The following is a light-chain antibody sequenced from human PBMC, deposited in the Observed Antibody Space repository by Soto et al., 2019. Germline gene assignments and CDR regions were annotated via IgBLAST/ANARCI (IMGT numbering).Light chain of an antibody. CDR3: QQYSSSPRT. Sequence: EIVMTQSPATLSVSPGDRATLSCRASQSVSSDLAWYQQKPGQAPRLLIFGASTRATDIPARFSGSGSGTEFTLTISSLQSEDFAVYYCQQYSSSPRTFGQGT. J-gene: IGKJ1*01. CDR2: GAS. V-gene: IGKV3-15*01. CDR1: QSVSSD.